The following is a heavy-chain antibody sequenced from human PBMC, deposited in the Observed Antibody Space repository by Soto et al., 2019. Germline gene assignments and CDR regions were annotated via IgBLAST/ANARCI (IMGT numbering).Heavy chain of an antibody. CDR3: ARTRNGGVADSFDS. V-gene: IGHV3-30*04. J-gene: IGHJ5*01. Sequence: GGSLEISCAASGFTFSRHAIHWVRLTPGRGLEWVLAISRDGSYIYYTDSVKGRFTVSRDNSKNTVFVQMNRLIPDDTALYFCARTRNGGVADSFDSWGQGTRVTVSS. CDR2: ISRDGSYI. D-gene: IGHD3-3*01. CDR1: GFTFSRHA.